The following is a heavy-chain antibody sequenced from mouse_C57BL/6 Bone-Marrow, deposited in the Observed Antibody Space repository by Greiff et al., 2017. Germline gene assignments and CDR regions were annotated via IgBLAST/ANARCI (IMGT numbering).Heavy chain of an antibody. CDR3: ARRDYRYFDV. V-gene: IGHV5-15*04. CDR2: ISNLAYSI. J-gene: IGHJ1*03. Sequence: DVQLVESGGGLVQPGGSLKLSCAASGFTFSDYGMAWVRQAPRKGPEWVAFISNLAYSIYYADTVTGRFTISRENAKNTLYLEMSSLRSEDTAMYYCARRDYRYFDVWGTGTTVTVSS. CDR1: GFTFSDYG.